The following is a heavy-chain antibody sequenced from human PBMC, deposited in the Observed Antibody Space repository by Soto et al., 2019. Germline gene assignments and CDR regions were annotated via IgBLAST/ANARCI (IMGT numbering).Heavy chain of an antibody. CDR2: IYYSGST. Sequence: SDTLSLTCPVSGCSISSGGSYWNWIREHPGKGLEWIGYIYYSGSTYYNPSLKSRVTISVDTSKNQFSLKLSSVTAADTAVYYCARSLIALLGYCSGGSCSSAFDIWGQGTMVT. J-gene: IGHJ3*02. CDR1: GCSISSGGSY. D-gene: IGHD2-15*01. V-gene: IGHV4-31*03. CDR3: ARSLIALLGYCSGGSCSSAFDI.